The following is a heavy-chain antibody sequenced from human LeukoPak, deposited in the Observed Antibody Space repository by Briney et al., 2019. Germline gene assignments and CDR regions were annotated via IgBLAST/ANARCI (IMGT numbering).Heavy chain of an antibody. D-gene: IGHD3-10*01. CDR3: AKGRLVPDY. J-gene: IGHJ4*02. CDR2: ISGNGDNT. V-gene: IGHV3-23*01. CDR1: GFKFSDHY. Sequence: QPGGSLRLSCAASGFKFSDHYIDWVRQAPGKGLEWVSTISGNGDNTNYADSVKGRFTISRDKSKSTLYLQMSSLRVEDTAIYHCAKGRLVPDYWGQGTLVTVSS.